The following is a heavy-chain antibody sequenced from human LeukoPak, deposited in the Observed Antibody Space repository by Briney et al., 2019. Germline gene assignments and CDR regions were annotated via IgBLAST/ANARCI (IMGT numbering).Heavy chain of an antibody. J-gene: IGHJ4*01. V-gene: IGHV3-30*02. CDR2: IRYDGSHE. Sequence: GGSLRLSCAASGFNFSSNDMHWVRQAPGKGLEWVAFIRYDGSHEHYIESVKGRFTVSRDDSKNTLYLQMNSLRVDDTAVYFCAKEVRVVTAILYFDHWGQGSLVTVSS. CDR1: GFNFSSND. CDR3: AKEVRVVTAILYFDH. D-gene: IGHD2-21*02.